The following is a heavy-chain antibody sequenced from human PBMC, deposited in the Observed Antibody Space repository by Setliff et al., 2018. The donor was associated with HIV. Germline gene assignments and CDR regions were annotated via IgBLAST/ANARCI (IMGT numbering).Heavy chain of an antibody. CDR3: VTGVVSALFDW. D-gene: IGHD2-15*01. CDR1: GYIPTALS. CDR2: FYPEDGTT. Sequence: ASVKVSCKVSGYIPTALSMHWVRQAPGKGLEWMGGFYPEDGTTIHAQNFQGRVTMTEATSSYTAYMELASLRSEGTAVYYCVTGVVSALFDWWGQGTLVTVSS. V-gene: IGHV1-24*01. J-gene: IGHJ4*02.